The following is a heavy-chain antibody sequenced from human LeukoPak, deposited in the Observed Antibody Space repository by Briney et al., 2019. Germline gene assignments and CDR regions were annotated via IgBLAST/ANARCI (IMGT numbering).Heavy chain of an antibody. CDR2: ISNSDTI. CDR1: GFTFSSYS. D-gene: IGHD1-26*01. J-gene: IGHJ4*02. Sequence: GGSLRLSCAASGFTFSSYSMNWVRQAPGKGLEWVSYISNSDTIYYADSVKGRFTISRDNAKNSLYLQMNSLRAEDTAVYYCARDHLYSGSYTLGYWGQGTLVTVSS. V-gene: IGHV3-48*04. CDR3: ARDHLYSGSYTLGY.